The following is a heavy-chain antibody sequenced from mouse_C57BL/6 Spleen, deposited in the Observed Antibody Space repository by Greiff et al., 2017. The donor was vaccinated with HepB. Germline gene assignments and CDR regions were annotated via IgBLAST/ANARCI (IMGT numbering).Heavy chain of an antibody. J-gene: IGHJ4*01. CDR3: ARHSNAMDY. V-gene: IGHV5-6*01. D-gene: IGHD1-1*01. CDR2: ISSGGSYT. Sequence: EVKLMESGGDLVKPGGSLKLSCAASGFTFSSYGMSWVRQTPDKRLEWVATISSGGSYTYYPDSVKGRFTISRDNAKNTLYLQMSSLKSEDTAMYYCARHSNAMDYWGQGTSVTVSS. CDR1: GFTFSSYG.